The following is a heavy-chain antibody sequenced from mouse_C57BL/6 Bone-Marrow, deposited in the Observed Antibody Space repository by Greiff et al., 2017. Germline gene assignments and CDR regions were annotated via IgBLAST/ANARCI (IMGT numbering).Heavy chain of an antibody. D-gene: IGHD6-1*01. Sequence: QVQLQQSGAELVKPGASVKLSCKASGYAFSSYWMNWVKQRPGKGLEWIGQIYPGDGDTNYNGKFKSKATLTADKSSSTAYMQLSSLTSEDSAVYICARGGQRLFAYWGQGTVITVTA. CDR1: GYAFSSYW. V-gene: IGHV1-80*01. CDR3: ARGGQRLFAY. CDR2: IYPGDGDT. J-gene: IGHJ3*01.